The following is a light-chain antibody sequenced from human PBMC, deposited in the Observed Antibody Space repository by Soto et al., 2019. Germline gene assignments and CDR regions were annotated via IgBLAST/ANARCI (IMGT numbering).Light chain of an antibody. J-gene: IGKJ1*01. V-gene: IGKV3-20*01. Sequence: EIVLTQSPGTLSLSPGERATLSCRASQSVGRNYLAWYQQKPGQAPRLLIYTASGRAAGIPDRFSGSGSGTDFTLTNSRVEPEDFAVYYCQQYGTSPSTVGQGTKVEIK. CDR2: TAS. CDR1: QSVGRNY. CDR3: QQYGTSPST.